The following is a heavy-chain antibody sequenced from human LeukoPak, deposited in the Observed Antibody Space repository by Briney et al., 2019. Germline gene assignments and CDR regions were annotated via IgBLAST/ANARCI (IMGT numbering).Heavy chain of an antibody. D-gene: IGHD2-2*01. V-gene: IGHV1-69*05. Sequence: SVKVSCKASGGTFSSYAISWVRQAPGQGLEWMGGIIPIFGTANYAQKFQGRVTITTDESTSTAYMELSSLRSEDTAVYYCATDLSSTSARDGAFDIWGQGTMVTVSS. J-gene: IGHJ3*02. CDR3: ATDLSSTSARDGAFDI. CDR1: GGTFSSYA. CDR2: IIPIFGTA.